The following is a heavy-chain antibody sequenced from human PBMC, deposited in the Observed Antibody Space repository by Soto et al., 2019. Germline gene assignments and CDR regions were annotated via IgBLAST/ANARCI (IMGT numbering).Heavy chain of an antibody. V-gene: IGHV3-48*01. D-gene: IGHD7-27*01. Sequence: GGSLRLSCAASGFTFSSYSMNWVRQAPGKGLEWVSYISSSSSTIYYADSVKGRFTISRDNAKNSLYLQMNSLRAEDTAVYYCRSRPPGYYYYYYMDVWGKGTTVTVSS. CDR1: GFTFSSYS. CDR3: RSRPPGYYYYYYMDV. J-gene: IGHJ6*03. CDR2: ISSSSSTI.